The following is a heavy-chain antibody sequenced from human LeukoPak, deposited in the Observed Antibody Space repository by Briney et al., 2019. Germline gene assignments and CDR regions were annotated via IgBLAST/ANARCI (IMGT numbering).Heavy chain of an antibody. V-gene: IGHV3-23*01. Sequence: GGSLRLSCVASGVTFSGYALSWVRQAPGKGLEWVSGISDSGGSTYYAESVRGRFSISRDKSKNTLYLQMNSLRADDTAVYYCESAGYWGQGTLVTVSS. CDR2: ISDSGGST. CDR3: ESAGY. CDR1: GVTFSGYA. J-gene: IGHJ4*02.